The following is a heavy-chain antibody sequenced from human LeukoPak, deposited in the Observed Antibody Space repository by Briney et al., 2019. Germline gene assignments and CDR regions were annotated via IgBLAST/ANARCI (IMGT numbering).Heavy chain of an antibody. J-gene: IGHJ4*02. CDR1: GFTFSSYW. V-gene: IGHV3-7*03. Sequence: PGGSLRLSCAASGFTFSSYWMSWVRQAPGKGLAWVANIKQDGSEKNFVDSVKGRFTISRDNANNSLYLQMNSLRAEDTAVYYCARAIGIWSGLSYWSQGTLVTVSS. CDR3: ARAIGIWSGLSY. CDR2: IKQDGSEK. D-gene: IGHD3-3*01.